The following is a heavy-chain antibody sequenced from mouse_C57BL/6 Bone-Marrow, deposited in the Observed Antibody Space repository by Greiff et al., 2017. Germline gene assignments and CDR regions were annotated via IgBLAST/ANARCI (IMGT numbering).Heavy chain of an antibody. CDR3: TRGLGPYYFDY. CDR1: GFTFSSYA. J-gene: IGHJ2*01. D-gene: IGHD4-1*01. V-gene: IGHV5-9-1*02. Sequence: EVKLVESGEGLVKPGGSLKLSCAASGFTFSSYAMSWVRQTPEKRLEWVAYISSGGDYIYYADTVKGRFTISRDNARNTLYLQMSRLKSEDTAMYYCTRGLGPYYFDYWGQGTTLTVSS. CDR2: ISSGGDYI.